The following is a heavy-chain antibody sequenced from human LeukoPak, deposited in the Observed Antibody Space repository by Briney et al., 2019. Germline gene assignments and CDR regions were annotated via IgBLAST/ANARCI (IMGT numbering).Heavy chain of an antibody. J-gene: IGHJ4*02. Sequence: PGGSLRLSCAASGFTFSSYGMNWVRQAPGKGLEWVSYISSSSTIYYADSVKGRFTISRDNAKNSLYLQMNSLRAEDTAVYYCARDRVLLWFGELSGWGQGTLVTVSS. CDR1: GFTFSSYG. CDR2: ISSSSTI. V-gene: IGHV3-48*01. CDR3: ARDRVLLWFGELSG. D-gene: IGHD3-10*01.